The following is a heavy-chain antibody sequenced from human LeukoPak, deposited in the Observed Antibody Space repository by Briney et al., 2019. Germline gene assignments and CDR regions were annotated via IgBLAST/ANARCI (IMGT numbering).Heavy chain of an antibody. CDR2: ISSSGSTI. CDR1: GFTFSSYS. Sequence: GGSLRLSCAASGFTFSSYSMNWVRQAPGKGLEWVSYISSSGSTIYYADSVKGRFTISRDNAKNSLYLQMNSLRAEDTAVYYCARGQIYGDYVWSLDYWGQGTLVTVSS. V-gene: IGHV3-48*04. CDR3: ARGQIYGDYVWSLDY. D-gene: IGHD4-17*01. J-gene: IGHJ4*02.